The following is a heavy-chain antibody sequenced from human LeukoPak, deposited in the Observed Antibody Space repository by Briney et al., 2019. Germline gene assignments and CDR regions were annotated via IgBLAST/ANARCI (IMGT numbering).Heavy chain of an antibody. V-gene: IGHV4-59*08. CDR2: IHYSGST. Sequence: SETLSLTCTVSGGSISSYYWSWIRQPPGKGLEWIGYIHYSGSTNYNPSLKSRVTISVDTSKNQFSLKLSSVTAADTAVYYCARGWVGGYSDAFDIWGQGTMVTVSS. CDR3: ARGWVGGYSDAFDI. J-gene: IGHJ3*02. CDR1: GGSISSYY. D-gene: IGHD5-12*01.